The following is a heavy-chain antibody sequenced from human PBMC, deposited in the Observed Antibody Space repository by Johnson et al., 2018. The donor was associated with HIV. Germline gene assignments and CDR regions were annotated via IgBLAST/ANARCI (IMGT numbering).Heavy chain of an antibody. CDR2: ISYDGSNK. CDR1: GFSFHNYA. J-gene: IGHJ3*02. V-gene: IGHV3-30-3*01. Sequence: QVQLVESGGGVVQPGRSLRLSCAASGFSFHNYAMHWVRQRPGKGLEWMAVISYDGSNKYYADSVKGRFTISRDNSKNTLYLQMNSLRTEDTAVYYCAREGQDGDGYNPDAFDIWGQGTVVTVS. CDR3: AREGQDGDGYNPDAFDI. D-gene: IGHD5-24*01.